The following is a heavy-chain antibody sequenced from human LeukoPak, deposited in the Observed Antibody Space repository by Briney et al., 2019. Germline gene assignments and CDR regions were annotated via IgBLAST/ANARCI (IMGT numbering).Heavy chain of an antibody. V-gene: IGHV3-7*01. D-gene: IGHD6-19*01. CDR3: ARECSSGWYDY. Sequence: GGSLRLSCAACGFTFSSYWMSWVRQAPGKGLEWVANIKQDGSEKYYVDSVKGRFTISRDNAKNSLYLQMNSLRAEDTAVYYCARECSSGWYDYWGQGTLVTVSS. J-gene: IGHJ4*02. CDR2: IKQDGSEK. CDR1: GFTFSSYW.